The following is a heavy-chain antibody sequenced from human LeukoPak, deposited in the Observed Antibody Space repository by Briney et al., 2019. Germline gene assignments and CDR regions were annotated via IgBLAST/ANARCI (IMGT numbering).Heavy chain of an antibody. V-gene: IGHV3-74*01. Sequence: PGGSLRLSCAASGFTFSSYWMHWVRQAPGKGLVWVSRINSDGSSRHYADSVKGRFTISRDNAKNTVHLQMTSLRAEDTAVYFCARGGPDSSDYSSLFDYWGRGILVTVSS. J-gene: IGHJ4*02. D-gene: IGHD3-22*01. CDR2: INSDGSSR. CDR3: ARGGPDSSDYSSLFDY. CDR1: GFTFSSYW.